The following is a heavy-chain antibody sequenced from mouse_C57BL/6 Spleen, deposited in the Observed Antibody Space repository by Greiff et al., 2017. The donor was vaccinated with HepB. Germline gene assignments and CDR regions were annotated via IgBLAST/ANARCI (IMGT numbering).Heavy chain of an antibody. CDR1: GYTFSSSW. Sequence: QVQLQQSGPELVKPGASVKISCKASGYTFSSSWMNWVKQRPGQGLEWIGRIYPGDGDTNYNGKFKGKATLTADKSSSTAYMQLSSLTSEDTAVYYCTTAGGAGWDLDVWGTGTSVTVSS. CDR2: IYPGDGDT. V-gene: IGHV1-82*01. CDR3: TTAGGAGWDLDV. J-gene: IGHJ1*03. D-gene: IGHD1-1*01.